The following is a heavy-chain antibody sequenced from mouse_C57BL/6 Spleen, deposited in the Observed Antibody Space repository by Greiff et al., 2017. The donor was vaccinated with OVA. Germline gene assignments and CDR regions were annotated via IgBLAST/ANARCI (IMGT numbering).Heavy chain of an antibody. CDR2: IDPSDSYT. CDR1: GYTFTSYW. CDR3: ARGGYSNPYWYFDV. V-gene: IGHV1-50*01. Sequence: QVQLQQPGAELVKPGASVKLSCKASGYTFTSYWMQWVKQRPGQGLEWIGEIDPSDSYTNYNQKFKGKATLTVDTSSSPAYMQLSSLTSEDSAVYYCARGGYSNPYWYFDVWGTGTTVTVSS. D-gene: IGHD2-5*01. J-gene: IGHJ1*03.